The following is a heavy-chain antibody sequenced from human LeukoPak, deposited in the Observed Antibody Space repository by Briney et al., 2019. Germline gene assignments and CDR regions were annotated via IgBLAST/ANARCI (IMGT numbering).Heavy chain of an antibody. CDR1: GFTFSSYW. V-gene: IGHV3-7*03. J-gene: IGHJ2*01. Sequence: GGSLRLSCAASGFTFSSYWMSWVRQAPGKGLEWVANIKQDGSEKYYVDSVKGRFTISRDNAKNSLYLQMNSLRADDTAFYYCAKDSWLGKLFNWYFDLWGRGTLVTVSS. CDR2: IKQDGSEK. CDR3: AKDSWLGKLFNWYFDL. D-gene: IGHD3-10*01.